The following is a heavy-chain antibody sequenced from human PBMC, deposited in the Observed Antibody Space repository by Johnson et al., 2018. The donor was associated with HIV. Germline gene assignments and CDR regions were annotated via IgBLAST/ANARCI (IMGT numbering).Heavy chain of an antibody. CDR3: TAVSYSDAFDI. Sequence: MLLVESGGGLVKPGGSLRLSCAASGFTFSNAWMSWVRQGPGKGLEWGGRIKSNTAGGTTDYAATVKGSFTLSRDDSKNTLNLQMNNLKTEDTAVYYCTAVSYSDAFDIWGQGTMVTVSS. D-gene: IGHD1-26*01. CDR2: IKSNTAGGTT. CDR1: GFTFSNAW. J-gene: IGHJ3*02. V-gene: IGHV3-15*01.